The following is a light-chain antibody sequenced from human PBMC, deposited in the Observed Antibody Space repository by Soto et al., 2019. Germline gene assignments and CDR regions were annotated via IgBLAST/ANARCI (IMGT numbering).Light chain of an antibody. V-gene: IGKV3D-15*01. J-gene: IGKJ2*01. CDR2: GAS. Sequence: EIVMTQSPASLSLSPGDSATLSCRASQSVNSDLAWFQQKPGQPPRLVILGASIGATDIPCRFSGGGSGTEFALTITGLQSDDFAVYYCQQYHDWPFTLGQGAKLEI. CDR3: QQYHDWPFT. CDR1: QSVNSD.